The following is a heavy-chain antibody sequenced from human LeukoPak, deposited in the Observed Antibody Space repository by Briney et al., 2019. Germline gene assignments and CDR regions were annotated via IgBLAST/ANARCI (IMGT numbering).Heavy chain of an antibody. CDR2: ISVYNGNT. J-gene: IGHJ6*03. CDR3: ARTGGALGVVIPIYYYYMDV. V-gene: IGHV1-18*01. D-gene: IGHD3-3*01. Sequence: GASVKVSCKASGYTFTSYDITWVRQAPGQGLEWMGWISVYNGNTEYAPKVQGRVNMTTDTSTSTAFMELRSLRSDDTAVYYCARTGGALGVVIPIYYYYMDVWGEGTTVTVSS. CDR1: GYTFTSYD.